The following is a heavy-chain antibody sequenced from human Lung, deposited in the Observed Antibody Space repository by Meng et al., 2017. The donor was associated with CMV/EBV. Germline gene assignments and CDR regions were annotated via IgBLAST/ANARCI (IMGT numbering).Heavy chain of an antibody. CDR3: ARDWQGGAEPYGMDV. J-gene: IGHJ6*02. CDR2: MYYSRDA. CDR1: GGSITSYY. Sequence: GSLRLXXTVSGGSITSYYWSWIRQPPGKGLEWIAYMYYSRDASYNPSLRSRVTVSVDTSKSQFSLQLSSVTAADTAVYYCARDWQGGAEPYGMDVWGQGTTVXVSS. D-gene: IGHD1-14*01. V-gene: IGHV4-59*01.